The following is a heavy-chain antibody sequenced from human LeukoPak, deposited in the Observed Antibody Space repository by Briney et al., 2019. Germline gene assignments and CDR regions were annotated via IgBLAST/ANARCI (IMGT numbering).Heavy chain of an antibody. J-gene: IGHJ5*02. CDR1: DDSITMYY. CDR2: VDHTGST. CDR3: ARGGYYGSGNDFRFDP. V-gene: IGHV4-59*01. Sequence: SETLSLTCSVSDDSITMYYWTWIRQPPGKGLEWIGYVDHTGSTNFNPSLNGRVSISRDTTKSLFSLRLRSVTAADTAVYYCARGGYYGSGNDFRFDPWGQGTLVTVSS. D-gene: IGHD3-10*01.